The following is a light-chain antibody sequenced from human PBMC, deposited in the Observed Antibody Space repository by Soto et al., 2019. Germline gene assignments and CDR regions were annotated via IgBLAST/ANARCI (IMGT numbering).Light chain of an antibody. CDR3: SSYTSSSTYV. CDR2: EVN. J-gene: IGLJ1*01. Sequence: QSVLTQPPSVSGSPGQSVTISCTGTSSDVGGYNRVSWYQQPPGTAPKLIIYEVNNRPSGVPDRFSGSNSGNTASLTISGLQAEDEADYYCSSYTSSSTYVFGTGTKVTVL. CDR1: SSDVGGYNR. V-gene: IGLV2-18*02.